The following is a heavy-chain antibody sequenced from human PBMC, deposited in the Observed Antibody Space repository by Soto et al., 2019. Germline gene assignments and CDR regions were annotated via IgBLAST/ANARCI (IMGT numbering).Heavy chain of an antibody. D-gene: IGHD3-10*01. V-gene: IGHV4-30-2*01. Sequence: SETLSLTCAVSGGSITSGNSYSWAWIRQPPGRGLEWIGSISQTGATSNNPSLKSRVSVSLDKSKNQFSLRLSSVTAADMAVYYCARAVSPYFGTWFDPWGQGTLVTVSS. CDR3: ARAVSPYFGTWFDP. CDR2: ISQTGAT. CDR1: GGSITSGNSYS. J-gene: IGHJ5*02.